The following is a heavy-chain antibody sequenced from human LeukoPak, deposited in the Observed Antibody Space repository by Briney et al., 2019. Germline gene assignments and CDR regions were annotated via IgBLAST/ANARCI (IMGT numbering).Heavy chain of an antibody. Sequence: GGSLRLSCAASGFTFSSYAMSWVRQAPGKGLEWVAAISGSGGSTYYADSVKSRFTISRDNSKNTLYLQMNSLRAEDTAVYYCAKAPLEDDFWSGYYGGYYGMDVWGQGTTVTVSS. CDR1: GFTFSSYA. V-gene: IGHV3-23*01. CDR2: ISGSGGST. CDR3: AKAPLEDDFWSGYYGGYYGMDV. J-gene: IGHJ6*02. D-gene: IGHD3-3*01.